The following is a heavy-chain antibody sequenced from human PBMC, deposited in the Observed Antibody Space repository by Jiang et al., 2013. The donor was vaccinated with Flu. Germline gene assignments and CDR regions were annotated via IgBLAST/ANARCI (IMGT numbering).Heavy chain of an antibody. V-gene: IGHV1-24*01. D-gene: IGHD3-16*02. CDR3: AAPRFRYDYVWGSYRYDSYYFDY. Sequence: GAEVKKPGASVKVSCKVSGYTLTELSMHWVRQAPGKGLEWMGGFDPEDGETIYAQKFQGRVTMTEDTSTDTAYMELSSLRSEDTAVYYCAAPRFRYDYVWGSYRYDSYYFDYWAREPWSPSPQ. CDR1: GYTLTELS. CDR2: FDPEDGET. J-gene: IGHJ4*02.